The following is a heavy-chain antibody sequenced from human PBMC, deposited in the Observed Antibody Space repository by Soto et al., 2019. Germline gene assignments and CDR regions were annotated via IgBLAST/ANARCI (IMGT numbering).Heavy chain of an antibody. Sequence: QVQLQASGPGLVKPSGTLSLTCGVSGGSISSNNWWTWVRQPPGRGLVWIGEIYHSGSTNYNPSLRSRVTLSVAKSRNQLALQLSSVTAADTAVYYCARVKGNCSGISGTVGGWFDPWGQGTLVTVSS. CDR1: GGSISSNNW. D-gene: IGHD2-15*01. CDR2: IYHSGST. CDR3: ARVKGNCSGISGTVGGWFDP. V-gene: IGHV4-4*02. J-gene: IGHJ5*02.